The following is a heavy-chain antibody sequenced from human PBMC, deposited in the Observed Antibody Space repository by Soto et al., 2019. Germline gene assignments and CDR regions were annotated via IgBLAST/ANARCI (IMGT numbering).Heavy chain of an antibody. CDR2: INHSGST. D-gene: IGHD6-19*01. CDR1: GGSFSGYY. V-gene: IGHV4-34*01. J-gene: IGHJ6*02. CDR3: ASYSSRYYYYYSGMDV. Sequence: PSETLSLTCAVYGGSFSGYYWSWIRQPPGKGLEWIGEINHSGSTNYNPSLKSRVTISVDTSKNQFSLKLSSVTAADTAVYYCASYSSRYYYYYSGMDVWGQGTTVPVS.